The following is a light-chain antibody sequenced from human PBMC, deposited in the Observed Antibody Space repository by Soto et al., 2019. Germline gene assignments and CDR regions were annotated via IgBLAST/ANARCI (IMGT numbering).Light chain of an antibody. CDR2: GTT. CDR1: GSNIGAGYD. CDR3: QSYDTRLTAWI. Sequence: HSALTQPPSVSGSTGQRVTITCSVSGSNIGAGYDVHWYQHVPGMPPRLLIFGTTNRPSIVPDRFSGSKSGTSASLAITGIQAEDEADYYCQSYDTRLTAWIFGGGTKATVL. J-gene: IGLJ2*01. V-gene: IGLV1-40*01.